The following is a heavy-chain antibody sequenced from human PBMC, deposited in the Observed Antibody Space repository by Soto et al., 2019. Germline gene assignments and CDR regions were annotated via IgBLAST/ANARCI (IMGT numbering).Heavy chain of an antibody. CDR2: MNPNNVNT. CDR3: ARGYADPSKYYYYMDV. CDR1: GYTFTSYD. D-gene: IGHD2-8*01. J-gene: IGHJ6*03. V-gene: IGHV1-8*01. Sequence: QVQLVQSGAEVKKPGASVKVSCKASGYTFTSYDINWVRQATGHGLEWMGWMNPNNVNTGYAQKFKGRVTMTKNTSISTAYMELSNLRSEDTAVYYCARGYADPSKYYYYMDVWGKGTSVTVSS.